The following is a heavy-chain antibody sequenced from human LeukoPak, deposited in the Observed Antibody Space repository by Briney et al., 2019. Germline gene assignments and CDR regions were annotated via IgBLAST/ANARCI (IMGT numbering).Heavy chain of an antibody. CDR3: ARDRDGDLYFDY. CDR1: GFTFSDYY. Sequence: GGSLRLSCAASGFTFSDYYISWIRQAPGKGLEWVSYISSISSYTNYADSVKGRFTISKDNAKNSLYLQMNSLRAEDTAVYYCARDRDGDLYFDYWGQGTMVTVSS. CDR2: ISSISSYT. V-gene: IGHV3-11*06. J-gene: IGHJ4*02. D-gene: IGHD4-17*01.